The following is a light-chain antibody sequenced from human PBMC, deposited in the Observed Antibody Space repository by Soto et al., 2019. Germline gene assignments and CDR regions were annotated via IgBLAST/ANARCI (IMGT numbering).Light chain of an antibody. CDR2: GAS. CDR1: QSVASN. CDR3: QQYNNWPPWT. J-gene: IGKJ1*01. Sequence: EIVMTQSPATLSVSPGDRATLSCRASQSVASNLAWYQQKPGQGPRLLIYGASTRATGVPARFSGSGSGTDITLTISSLQSEDFAVYYCQQYNNWPPWTFGQGTKVEIK. V-gene: IGKV3-15*01.